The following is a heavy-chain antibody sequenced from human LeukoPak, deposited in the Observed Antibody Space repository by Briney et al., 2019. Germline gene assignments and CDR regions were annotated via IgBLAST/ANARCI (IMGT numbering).Heavy chain of an antibody. J-gene: IGHJ4*02. CDR2: IIPIFGTA. Sequence: ASVKVSCKASGGTFSSYAISWVRQAPGQGLEWMGGIIPIFGTAYYAQKFQGRVTITADESTSTAYMELSSLRSEDTAVYYCARTTVTTESGFGYWGQGTLVTVSS. CDR1: GGTFSSYA. D-gene: IGHD4-17*01. V-gene: IGHV1-69*13. CDR3: ARTTVTTESGFGY.